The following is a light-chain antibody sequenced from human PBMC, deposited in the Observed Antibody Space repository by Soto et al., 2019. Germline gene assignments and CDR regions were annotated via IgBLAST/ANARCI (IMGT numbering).Light chain of an antibody. Sequence: EIVMTQSPATLSVSPGERATLSCRASQSVSSNLAWYQQKPGRAPRLLIYAASTRATGIPARFSGSGSGTEFTLTIRSLQSEDFAVYSCQQYNNWPALTFGGWTKVEIK. CDR2: AAS. J-gene: IGKJ4*01. CDR1: QSVSSN. V-gene: IGKV3-15*01. CDR3: QQYNNWPALT.